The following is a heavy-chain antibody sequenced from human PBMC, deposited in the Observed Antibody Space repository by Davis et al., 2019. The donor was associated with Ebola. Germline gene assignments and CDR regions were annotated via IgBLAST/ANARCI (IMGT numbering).Heavy chain of an antibody. CDR1: GFTFSSYAM. CDR3: ARGVVVVVAATLYYYYGMDV. J-gene: IGHJ6*02. CDR2: IYHTGST. V-gene: IGHV4-4*02. Sequence: GSLRLSCAASGFTFSSYAMSWVRQPPGKGLEGIGKIYHTGSTNYSPSLKSRVTISVDKSKNHFSLKLSSVTAADTAVYYCARGVVVVVAATLYYYYGMDVWGQGTTVTVSS. D-gene: IGHD2-15*01.